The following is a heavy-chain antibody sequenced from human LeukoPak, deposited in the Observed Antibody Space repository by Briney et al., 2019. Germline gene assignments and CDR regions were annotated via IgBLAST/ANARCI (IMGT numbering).Heavy chain of an antibody. Sequence: PGGSLRLSYAASGFTFSSYAMSWVRQAPGKGLEWVSAISGSGGSTYYADSVKGRFTISRDNSKNTVYLQMNSLRAEDTAVYYCAKKTSVFVEWLGTPNWYFDLWGRGTLVTVSS. CDR2: ISGSGGST. CDR3: AKKTSVFVEWLGTPNWYFDL. CDR1: GFTFSSYA. D-gene: IGHD5-12*01. V-gene: IGHV3-23*01. J-gene: IGHJ2*01.